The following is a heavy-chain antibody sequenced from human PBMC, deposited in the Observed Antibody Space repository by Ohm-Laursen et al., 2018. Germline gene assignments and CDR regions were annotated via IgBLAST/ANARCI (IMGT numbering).Heavy chain of an antibody. Sequence: SLRLSCAASGFTFDDYAMHWVRQAPGKGLEWVAFISYDGSDKYYAASVKGRFTISRDNSKNTLYLQMDSLRAEDTALYYCAKTTYSYAMRGEFDYWGQGTLVTVSS. CDR1: GFTFDDYA. CDR2: ISYDGSDK. J-gene: IGHJ4*02. D-gene: IGHD5-18*01. V-gene: IGHV3-30*18. CDR3: AKTTYSYAMRGEFDY.